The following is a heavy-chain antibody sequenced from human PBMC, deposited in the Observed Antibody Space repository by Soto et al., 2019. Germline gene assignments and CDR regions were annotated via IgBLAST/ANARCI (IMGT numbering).Heavy chain of an antibody. D-gene: IGHD3-3*01. V-gene: IGHV4-34*01. Sequence: XETLSLTCAVYGWSFSGYYWSWIRQPPGKGLEWIGEISHSGSTNYNPSLKSRVTISVDTSKNQFSLKLSSVTAADTAVYYCARGRKGERKNYDFWSGYYPGYYYYGMDVWGQGTTVTVSS. CDR2: ISHSGST. J-gene: IGHJ6*02. CDR3: ARGRKGERKNYDFWSGYYPGYYYYGMDV. CDR1: GWSFSGYY.